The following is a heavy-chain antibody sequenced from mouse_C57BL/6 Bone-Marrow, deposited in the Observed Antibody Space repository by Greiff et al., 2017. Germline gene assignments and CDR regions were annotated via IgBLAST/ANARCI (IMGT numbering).Heavy chain of an antibody. CDR1: GYTFTGYW. CDR2: IDPKSGGT. J-gene: IGHJ3*01. Sequence: VQLQQPGAELVKPGASVKLSCKASGYTFTGYWMHWVKQRPGRGLEWIGRIDPKSGGTKYNEKFKSKATLTVDKHSTTASMQLRSLTSEDAAVYYCARGRQWVAYWGQGTLVTVSA. CDR3: ARGRQWVAY. D-gene: IGHD6-1*01. V-gene: IGHV1-72*01.